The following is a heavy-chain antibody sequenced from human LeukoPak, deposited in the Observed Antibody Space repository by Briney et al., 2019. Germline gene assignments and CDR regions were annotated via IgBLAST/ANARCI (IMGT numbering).Heavy chain of an antibody. J-gene: IGHJ5*02. V-gene: IGHV1-69*04. CDR3: ASGGVVPAAYRKRCWFDP. Sequence: ASVKVSCKASGGTFSSYAISWVRQAPGQGLEWMGRIIPILGIANYAQKFQGRVTITADKSTSTAYMELSSLRSEDTAVYYCASGGVVPAAYRKRCWFDPWGQGTLVTVSS. D-gene: IGHD2-2*01. CDR1: GGTFSSYA. CDR2: IIPILGIA.